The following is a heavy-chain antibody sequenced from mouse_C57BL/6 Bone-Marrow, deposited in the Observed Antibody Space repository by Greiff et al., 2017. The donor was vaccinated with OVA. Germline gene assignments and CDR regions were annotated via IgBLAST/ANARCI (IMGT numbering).Heavy chain of an antibody. CDR3: ARGLPYFDY. CDR1: GYAFSSSW. Sequence: VQRVESGPELVKPGASVKISCKASGYAFSSSWMNWVKQRPGKGLEWIGRIYPGDGDTNYNGKFKGKATLTADKSSSTAYMQLSSLTSEDSAVYFCARGLPYFDYWGQGTTLTVSS. J-gene: IGHJ2*01. CDR2: IYPGDGDT. D-gene: IGHD2-2*01. V-gene: IGHV1-82*01.